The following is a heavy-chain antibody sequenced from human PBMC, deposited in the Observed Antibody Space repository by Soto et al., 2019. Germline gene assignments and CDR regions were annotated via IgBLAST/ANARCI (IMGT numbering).Heavy chain of an antibody. CDR1: GGTFSSYA. CDR3: ARSWEGYCSGGSCFNFDY. J-gene: IGHJ4*02. Sequence: QVQLVQSGAEVKKPGSSVKVSCKASGGTFSSYAISWVRQAPGQVLEWRGGIIPIFGTANYAQKFQGRVTITADESTSTAYMELSSLRSEDTAVYYCARSWEGYCSGGSCFNFDYWGQGTLVTVSS. V-gene: IGHV1-69*01. CDR2: IIPIFGTA. D-gene: IGHD2-15*01.